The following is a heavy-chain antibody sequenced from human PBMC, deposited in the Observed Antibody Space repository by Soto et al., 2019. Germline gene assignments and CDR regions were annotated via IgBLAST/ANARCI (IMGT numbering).Heavy chain of an antibody. CDR3: ARTHIVVVTAYPRFDY. J-gene: IGHJ4*02. D-gene: IGHD2-21*02. CDR2: VYYSGST. Sequence: QVQLQESGPGLVKPSETLSLTCTVSGGSISRSSYYWGWIRQSPGKGLEWIGSVYYSGSTYYNPSLKSRVNISVHTSNNQFSLNLTSVTAADTAVYYCARTHIVVVTAYPRFDYWGQGSQVTVSS. CDR1: GGSISRSSYY. V-gene: IGHV4-39*01.